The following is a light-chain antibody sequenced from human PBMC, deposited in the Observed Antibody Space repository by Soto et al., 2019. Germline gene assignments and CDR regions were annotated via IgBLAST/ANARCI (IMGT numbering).Light chain of an antibody. V-gene: IGLV1-40*01. Sequence: QSVLTQPPSVSGAPGQRVTISCTGSTSNIGAGYDVHWYQQVPGTAPKLLIHGTSYRPSGVPDRFSGSKSGTSASLAITGLQAEAEANYYCQSSDSSLSGLWVFGGGTKLTVL. CDR3: QSSDSSLSGLWV. CDR2: GTS. J-gene: IGLJ3*02. CDR1: TSNIGAGYD.